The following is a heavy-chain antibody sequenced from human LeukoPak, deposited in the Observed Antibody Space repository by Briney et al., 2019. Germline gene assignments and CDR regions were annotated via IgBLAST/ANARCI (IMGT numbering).Heavy chain of an antibody. CDR2: IYYSGST. CDR3: ATLGELSFFDY. V-gene: IGHV4-39*07. Sequence: SETLSLTCTVSGGSISSSSYYWGWIRQPPGKGLEWIGSIYYSGSTYYNPSLKSRVTISVDTSKNQFSLKLSSVTAADTAVYYCATLGELSFFDYWGQGTLVTVSS. CDR1: GGSISSSSYY. J-gene: IGHJ4*02. D-gene: IGHD3-16*02.